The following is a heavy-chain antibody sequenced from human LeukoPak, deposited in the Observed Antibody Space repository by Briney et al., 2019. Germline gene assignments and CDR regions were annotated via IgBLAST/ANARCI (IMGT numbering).Heavy chain of an antibody. J-gene: IGHJ3*02. D-gene: IGHD3-10*01. CDR3: ARHTNYYGSGSWSAFDI. V-gene: IGHV4-59*08. CDR1: GGSISSYY. Sequence: ASETLSLTCTVSGGSISSYYWSWIRQPPGKGLEWIGYIYYSGSTNYNPSLKSRVTISVDTSKNQFSLKLSSVTAADTAVYYCARHTNYYGSGSWSAFDIWGQGTMVTVSS. CDR2: IYYSGST.